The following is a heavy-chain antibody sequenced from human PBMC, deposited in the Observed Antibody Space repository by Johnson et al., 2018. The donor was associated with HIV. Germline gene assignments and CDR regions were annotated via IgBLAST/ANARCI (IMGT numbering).Heavy chain of an antibody. CDR2: ISSSGRTI. CDR3: ASRYTVDAFDI. V-gene: IGHV3-11*04. Sequence: QMLLVESGGGVVQPGGSLRLSCAASGFTFSDYYMTWIRQAPGKGLECVSYISSSGRTIYYADSVKGRFTISRDNAKNSLYLQMNSLRAEDTAVYYCASRYTVDAFDIWGQGTMVTVSS. D-gene: IGHD1-1*01. J-gene: IGHJ3*02. CDR1: GFTFSDYY.